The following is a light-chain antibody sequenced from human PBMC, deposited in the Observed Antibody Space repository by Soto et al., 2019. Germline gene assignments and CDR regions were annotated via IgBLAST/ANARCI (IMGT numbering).Light chain of an antibody. J-gene: IGKJ2*01. Sequence: EIVLTQSPAALSLSPGERVTLSCRASQSVSRSLAWYQQKPGQAPRLLIYDASNRATGVPARFSGSGSGTEFSLTISSLAPEDFAVYFCQHSSSWPYTFGQGTRLDFK. CDR1: QSVSRS. V-gene: IGKV3-11*01. CDR3: QHSSSWPYT. CDR2: DAS.